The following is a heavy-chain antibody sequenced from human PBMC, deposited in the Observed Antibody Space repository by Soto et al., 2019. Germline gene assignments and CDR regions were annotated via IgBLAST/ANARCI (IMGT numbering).Heavy chain of an antibody. CDR3: ATPPPPVEMATNWFDP. CDR2: FDPEDGET. CDR1: GYTLTELS. V-gene: IGHV1-24*01. J-gene: IGHJ5*02. Sequence: GGPVKVSCKVSGYTLTELSMHWVRQAPGKGLEWMGGFDPEDGETIYAQKFQGRVTMTEDTSTDTAYMALSSLRSEETAVYYCATPPPPVEMATNWFDPWGQGTLVTVSS. D-gene: IGHD5-12*01.